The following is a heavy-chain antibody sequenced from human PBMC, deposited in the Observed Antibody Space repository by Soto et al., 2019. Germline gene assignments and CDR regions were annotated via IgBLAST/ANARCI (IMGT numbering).Heavy chain of an antibody. CDR1: GGSISSGGYY. J-gene: IGHJ1*01. D-gene: IGHD3-22*01. V-gene: IGHV4-31*03. CDR2: IYYSGST. CDR3: ARARHYYYDSSGYYFQH. Sequence: KPSETLSLTCTVSGGSISSGGYYWSWIRQHPGKGLEWIGYIYYSGSTYYNPSLKSRVTISVDTSKNQFSLKLSSVTAADTAVYYCARARHYYYDSSGYYFQHWGQGTLVTVSS.